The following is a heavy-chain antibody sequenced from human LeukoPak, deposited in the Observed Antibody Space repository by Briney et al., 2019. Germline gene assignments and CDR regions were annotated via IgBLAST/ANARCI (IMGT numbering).Heavy chain of an antibody. V-gene: IGHV4-38-2*02. CDR3: ARDPPTADY. Sequence: SETLSLTCTVSGYSISSGYYWGWIRQPPGKGLEWIGSIYHSGSTYYNPSLKSRVTISVDTSMNQFSLKLSSVTAADTAVYYCARDPPTADYWGQGTLVTVSS. CDR2: IYHSGST. CDR1: GYSISSGYY. J-gene: IGHJ4*02.